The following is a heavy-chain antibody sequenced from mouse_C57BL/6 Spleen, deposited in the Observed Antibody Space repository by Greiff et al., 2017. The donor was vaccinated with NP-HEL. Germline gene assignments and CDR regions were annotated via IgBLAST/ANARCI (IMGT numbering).Heavy chain of an antibody. CDR2: INPSNGGT. Sequence: QVQLQQPGTELVRPGASVKLSCKASGYTFTSYWMHWVKQRPGQGLEWIGNINPSNGGTNYNEKFKSKATLTVDKSSSTAYMQLSSLTSEDSAVYYCARSHYYGSSSYAMDYWGQGTSVTVSS. J-gene: IGHJ4*01. D-gene: IGHD1-1*01. CDR1: GYTFTSYW. CDR3: ARSHYYGSSSYAMDY. V-gene: IGHV1-53*01.